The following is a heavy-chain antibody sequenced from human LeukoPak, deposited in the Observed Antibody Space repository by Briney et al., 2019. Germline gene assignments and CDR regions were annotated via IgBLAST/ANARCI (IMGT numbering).Heavy chain of an antibody. CDR3: AKDRGLYFRYYYYMDV. Sequence: PGGSLRLSCAASGFTFDDYAMHWVRQAPGKGLEWVSGISWNSGSIGYADSVKGRFTISRDNAKNSLYLQMNSLRAEDTALYYCAKDRGLYFRYYYYMDVWDKGTTVTVSS. V-gene: IGHV3-9*01. J-gene: IGHJ6*03. CDR1: GFTFDDYA. CDR2: ISWNSGSI. D-gene: IGHD3-9*01.